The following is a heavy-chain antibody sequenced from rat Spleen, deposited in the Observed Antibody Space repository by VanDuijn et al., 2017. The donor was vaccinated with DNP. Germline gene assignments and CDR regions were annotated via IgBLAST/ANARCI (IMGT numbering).Heavy chain of an antibody. Sequence: QVQLKESGPGLVQPSQTLSLTCTVSGFSLTDYSIHWVRQPPGKGLEWMGRMRSGGSTDYNSVLKSRLSITRDTSKSQVFLEVNSLQTEDTAFYLCTGVDSYPGLPFQYWGQGVMVTVSS. CDR3: TGVDSYPGLPFQY. D-gene: IGHD1-4*01. J-gene: IGHJ2*01. CDR2: MRSGGST. V-gene: IGHV2-19*01. CDR1: GFSLTDYS.